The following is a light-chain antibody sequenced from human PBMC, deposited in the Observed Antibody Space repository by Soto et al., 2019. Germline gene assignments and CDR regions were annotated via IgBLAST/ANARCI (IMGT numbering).Light chain of an antibody. Sequence: EIVMTQSPATLSVSPGERATLSCRASQSVSNNVAWYQQKPGQAHRLLIYHASTRATGIPARFSGSVSGTKFSLTTGSPPSEDFAVYYSQQYNKRQLTFGGGTKMEI. CDR3: QQYNKRQLT. V-gene: IGKV3-15*01. J-gene: IGKJ4*01. CDR2: HAS. CDR1: QSVSNN.